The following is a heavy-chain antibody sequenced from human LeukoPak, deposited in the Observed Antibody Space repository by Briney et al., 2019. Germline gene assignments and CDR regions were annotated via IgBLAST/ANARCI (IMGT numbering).Heavy chain of an antibody. CDR1: GFTFDDYG. CDR2: INWNGGST. CDR3: AREQYQLLYGYYYMDV. Sequence: GGSLRLSCAASGFTFDDYGMSWVRQAPGKGLEWVSGINWNGGSTGYADSVKGRFTISRDNAKNSLYPQMNSLRAEDTAFYYCAREQYQLLYGYYYMDVWGKGTTVTVSS. J-gene: IGHJ6*03. V-gene: IGHV3-20*04. D-gene: IGHD2-2*02.